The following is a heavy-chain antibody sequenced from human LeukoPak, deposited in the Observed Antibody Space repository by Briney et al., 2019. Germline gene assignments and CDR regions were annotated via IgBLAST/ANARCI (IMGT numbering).Heavy chain of an antibody. D-gene: IGHD5-12*01. CDR3: ARDLGYDGFDWAP. J-gene: IGHJ5*02. CDR1: GGSISSGGYY. CDR2: IYQSGST. Sequence: SETLSLTCTISGGSISSGGYYWSWIRQPPGKGLEWIGYIYQSGSTYYNPSLKSRVTISVDRSKNQFSLKLSSVTAADTAVYYCARDLGYDGFDWAPWGQGTLVTVSS. V-gene: IGHV4-30-2*01.